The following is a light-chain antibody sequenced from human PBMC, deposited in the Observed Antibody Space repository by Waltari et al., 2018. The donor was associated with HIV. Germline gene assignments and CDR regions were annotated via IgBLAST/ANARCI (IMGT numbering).Light chain of an antibody. CDR1: QSISTN. CDR3: QQSYSTS. CDR2: AAS. J-gene: IGKJ5*01. V-gene: IGKV1-39*01. Sequence: DIQMTQSPSSLSASVGHRATITCRASQSISTNLNWYHQKPGKAPKLRIYAASSLQSGVPSRFSGSGSGTDFTLTISSLQPEDFATYYCQQSYSTSFGQGTRLEIK.